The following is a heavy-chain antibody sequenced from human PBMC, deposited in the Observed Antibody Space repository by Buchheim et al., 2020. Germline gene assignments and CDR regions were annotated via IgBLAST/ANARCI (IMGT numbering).Heavy chain of an antibody. CDR3: ARDGEAQQLVIGGYYYYYYGMDV. V-gene: IGHV3-7*03. CDR2: IKQDGSEK. Sequence: EVQLVESGGGLVQPGGSLRLSCAASGFTFSSYWMSWVRQAPGKGLEWVVNIKQDGSEKYYVDSVKGRFTISRDNAKNSLYLQMNSLRAEDTAVYYCARDGEAQQLVIGGYYYYYYGMDVWGQGTT. J-gene: IGHJ6*02. CDR1: GFTFSSYW. D-gene: IGHD6-13*01.